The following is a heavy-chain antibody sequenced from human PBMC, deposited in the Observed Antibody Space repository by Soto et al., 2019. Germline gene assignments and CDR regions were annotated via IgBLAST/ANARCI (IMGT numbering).Heavy chain of an antibody. CDR1: GYTFISYG. CDR2: ISPYNGNT. CDR3: ARDHTKWLTDDFDI. V-gene: IGHV1-18*01. Sequence: HVQLVQSGAEVKKPGASLKVSCKASGYTFISYGVSWVRQAPGQGLEWLGWISPYNGNTNYAQKFRSRITMTTDTSTSTVYMDLRILRTDDTAVYYCARDHTKWLTDDFDIWGQGTMVVVSS. D-gene: IGHD5-12*01. J-gene: IGHJ3*02.